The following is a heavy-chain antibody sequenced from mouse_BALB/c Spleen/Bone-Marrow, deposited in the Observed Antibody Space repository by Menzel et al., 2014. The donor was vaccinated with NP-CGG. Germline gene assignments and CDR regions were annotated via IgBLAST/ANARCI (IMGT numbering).Heavy chain of an antibody. J-gene: IGHJ3*01. CDR2: ISSGASYT. CDR3: ACLDGYFVPY. D-gene: IGHD2-3*01. V-gene: IGHV5-9-3*01. CDR1: GFTFSSYA. Sequence: EVKLQESGGGLMKPGGSLKLSCAASGFTFSSYAMSWVRQTPEKRLEWVASISSGASYTYYLDSVKGRFTISRDNAKNTLYLQMGSLRSEDTAVYYCACLDGYFVPYWGQGTLVTVSA.